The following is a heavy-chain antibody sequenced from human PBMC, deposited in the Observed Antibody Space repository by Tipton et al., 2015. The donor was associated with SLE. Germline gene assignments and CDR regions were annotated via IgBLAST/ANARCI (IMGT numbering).Heavy chain of an antibody. J-gene: IGHJ4*02. CDR1: GYSISSGYY. Sequence: LRLSCVVSGYSISSGYYWGWIRQPPGKGLEWIGSLSHSGGTAYNPSLRSRVTILADRSKNHFSLKLTSVTAADTAVYYCARDLGHGGDSDYWGQGTLVTVSS. V-gene: IGHV4-38-2*02. CDR2: LSHSGGT. CDR3: ARDLGHGGDSDY. D-gene: IGHD3/OR15-3a*01.